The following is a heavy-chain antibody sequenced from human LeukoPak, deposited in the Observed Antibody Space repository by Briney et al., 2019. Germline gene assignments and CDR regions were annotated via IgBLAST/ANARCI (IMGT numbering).Heavy chain of an antibody. J-gene: IGHJ4*02. CDR2: INQSETT. CDR1: GGSFSNYY. CDR3: ARGGFNSYGYFY. V-gene: IGHV4-34*01. D-gene: IGHD5-18*01. Sequence: SETLSLTCAVYGGSFSNYYWTWIRQSPGEGLEWIGDINQSETTKYNPSFESRLTISVDTSRSQFSLKLTSLTAADTAVYYCARGGFNSYGYFYWGQGILVTVSS.